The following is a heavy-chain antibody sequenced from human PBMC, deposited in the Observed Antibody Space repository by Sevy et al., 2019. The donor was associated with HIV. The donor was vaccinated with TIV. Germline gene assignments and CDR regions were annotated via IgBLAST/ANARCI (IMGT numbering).Heavy chain of an antibody. D-gene: IGHD4-17*01. CDR1: GFAFTNYYA. CDR3: ARPRANYVDHYFFYAMDV. V-gene: IGHV3-30-3*01. Sequence: GGSLRLSCAASGFAFTNYYAMHWVRQAPGKGLEWVALISYDVSDKYYADSVKGRFTISRDNFKNTLYLQMNSLTTEDTAVYYCARPRANYVDHYFFYAMDVWGQGTTVTVSS. J-gene: IGHJ6*02. CDR2: ISYDVSDK.